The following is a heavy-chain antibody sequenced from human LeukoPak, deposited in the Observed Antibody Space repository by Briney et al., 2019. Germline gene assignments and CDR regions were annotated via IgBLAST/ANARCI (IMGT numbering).Heavy chain of an antibody. CDR1: GFTFNSYW. CDR2: INSDGSGT. V-gene: IGHV3-74*01. CDR3: ARDRLTNAAFDI. Sequence: PGGSLRLSCAASGFTFNSYWMHWVRQAPGKGLVWVSRINSDGSGTSDADFVKGRFTISRDNSKNTLYLQMNSLRAEDTAMYYCARDRLTNAAFDIWGQGTMVTVSS. J-gene: IGHJ3*02. D-gene: IGHD2-8*01.